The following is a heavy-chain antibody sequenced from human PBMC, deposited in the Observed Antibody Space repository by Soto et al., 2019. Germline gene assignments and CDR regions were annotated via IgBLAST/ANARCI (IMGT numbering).Heavy chain of an antibody. Sequence: GGSLRLSCAASGFTFSSYGMHWVRQAPGKGLEWVAVIWYDGSNKYYADSVKGRFTISRDNSKNTLYLQMNSLRAEDTAVYYCAREYYDILTGSPTSREIDYWGQGTLVTVSS. CDR1: GFTFSSYG. D-gene: IGHD3-9*01. CDR2: IWYDGSNK. V-gene: IGHV3-33*01. J-gene: IGHJ4*02. CDR3: AREYYDILTGSPTSREIDY.